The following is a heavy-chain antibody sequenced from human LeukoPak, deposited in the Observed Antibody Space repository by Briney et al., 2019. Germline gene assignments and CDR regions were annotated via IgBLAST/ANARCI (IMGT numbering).Heavy chain of an antibody. CDR2: INHSGST. CDR3: ARVLQYYDFWSGYYSDALYFDY. CDR1: YY. V-gene: IGHV4-34*01. Sequence: YYWSWIRQPPGKGLEWIGEINHSGSTDYNPSLKSRVTISVDTSKNQFSLKLSSVTAADTAVYYCARVLQYYDFWSGYYSDALYFDYWGQGTLVTVSS. J-gene: IGHJ4*02. D-gene: IGHD3-3*01.